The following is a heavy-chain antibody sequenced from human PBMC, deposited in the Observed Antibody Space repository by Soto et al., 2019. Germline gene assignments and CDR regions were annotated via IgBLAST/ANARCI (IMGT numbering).Heavy chain of an antibody. CDR2: MNPNSGNT. CDR1: GYTFATYD. Sequence: QVQLVQSGAEVKTPGASVKVSCKASGYTFATYDINWVRQAPGQGLEWMGWMNPNSGNTGYAQKFQGRLTMTRDTALSVAHMELSSLRNEDTAVYYCARSDGYNFSWRDSWGQGTLVTVSA. D-gene: IGHD2-21*01. CDR3: ARSDGYNFSWRDS. J-gene: IGHJ5*01. V-gene: IGHV1-8*01.